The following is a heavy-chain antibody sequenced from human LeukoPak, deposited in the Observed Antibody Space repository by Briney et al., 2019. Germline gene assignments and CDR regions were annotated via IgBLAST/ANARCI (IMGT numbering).Heavy chain of an antibody. Sequence: GSLRLSCAASGFPFSTYSMNWVRLAPGKGLEWVSFISNTSGTIYYADSVKGRFTISRDNAKNSLYPQMNSLRAEDTAVYYCASGRTVYYYYMDVWGKGTTVTVSS. V-gene: IGHV3-48*01. CDR1: GFPFSTYS. CDR3: ASGRTVYYYYMDV. D-gene: IGHD2-8*01. CDR2: ISNTSGTI. J-gene: IGHJ6*03.